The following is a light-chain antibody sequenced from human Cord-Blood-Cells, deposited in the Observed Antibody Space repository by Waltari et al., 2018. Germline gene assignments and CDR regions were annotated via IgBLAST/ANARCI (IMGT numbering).Light chain of an antibody. Sequence: QSVLTPPPSASGPPGQRLTISCSGSSSNPRSTPVNWYQQPPGTAPKLLIYSNNQRPSGVPDRFSGSKSGTSASLAISGLQSEDEADYYCAAWDDSLNGYVFGTGTKVTVL. CDR3: AAWDDSLNGYV. CDR2: SNN. CDR1: SSNPRSTP. V-gene: IGLV1-44*01. J-gene: IGLJ1*01.